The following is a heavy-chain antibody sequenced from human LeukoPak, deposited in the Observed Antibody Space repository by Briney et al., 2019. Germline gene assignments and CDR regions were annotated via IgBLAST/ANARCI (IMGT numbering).Heavy chain of an antibody. J-gene: IGHJ2*01. V-gene: IGHV3-11*01. Sequence: GGSLRLSCAASGFTFNDYYMSWIRRAPGKGLEWVSYITSNGNTIYYADSVKGRFTISRDSAKNSLYLQMNSLRADDTAVYYCARMARAVVVSWYFDLWGRGALVTVSS. CDR3: ARMARAVVVSWYFDL. CDR2: ITSNGNTI. D-gene: IGHD3-22*01. CDR1: GFTFNDYY.